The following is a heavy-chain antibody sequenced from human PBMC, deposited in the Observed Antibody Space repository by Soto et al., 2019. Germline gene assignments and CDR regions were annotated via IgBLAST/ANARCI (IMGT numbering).Heavy chain of an antibody. CDR2: IYYSGST. V-gene: IGHV4-31*03. Sequence: SGTPSLPCTFSGGSIRSGGYYWSWIRQHPGKGLEWIGYIYYSGSTYYNPSLKSRVTISVDTSKNQFSLKLSSVTAADTAVYYCARAGVLQLWSRDDAFDIWGQGTMVTVSS. J-gene: IGHJ3*02. CDR3: ARAGVLQLWSRDDAFDI. D-gene: IGHD5-18*01. CDR1: GGSIRSGGYY.